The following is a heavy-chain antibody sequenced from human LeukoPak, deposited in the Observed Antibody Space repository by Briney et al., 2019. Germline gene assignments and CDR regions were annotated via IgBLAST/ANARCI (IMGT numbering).Heavy chain of an antibody. CDR3: ARDICGYNYGCFDS. V-gene: IGHV4-59*12. CDR2: IYYSGST. J-gene: IGHJ4*02. Sequence: ASETLSLTCTVSGGSISSYYWSWIRQPPGKGLEWIGYIYYSGSTNYNPSLKSRVTISVDTSKNQFSLKLSSVTAADTAVYYCARDICGYNYGCFDSWGQGTLVTVSS. CDR1: GGSISSYY. D-gene: IGHD5-18*01.